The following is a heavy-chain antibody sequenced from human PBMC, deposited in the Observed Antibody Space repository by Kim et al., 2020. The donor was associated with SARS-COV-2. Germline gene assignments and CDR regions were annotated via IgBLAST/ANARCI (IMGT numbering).Heavy chain of an antibody. CDR3: ARDREGGYNYLFDH. V-gene: IGHV3-30*04. CDR2: ISYDGNNQ. J-gene: IGHJ4*02. CDR1: GFTLSSYA. Sequence: LSLTCAASGFTLSSYAMHWVRQAPGKGLEWVAVISYDGNNQYYADSVKGRFIVSRDNPKNTLYLQINSLRVEDAAVYYCARDREGGYNYLFDHWGQGTLVTVSS. D-gene: IGHD5-12*01.